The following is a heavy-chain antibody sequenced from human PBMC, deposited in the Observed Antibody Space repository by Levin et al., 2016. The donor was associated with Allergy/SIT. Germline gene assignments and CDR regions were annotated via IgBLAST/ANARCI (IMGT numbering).Heavy chain of an antibody. CDR3: ARETIFGVVRPRFDP. J-gene: IGHJ5*02. Sequence: RQAPGKGLEWIGYIYYSGSTNYNPSLKSRVTISVDTSKNQFSLKLSSVTAADTAVYYCARETIFGVVRPRFDPWGQGTLVTVSS. D-gene: IGHD3-3*01. V-gene: IGHV4-59*01. CDR2: IYYSGST.